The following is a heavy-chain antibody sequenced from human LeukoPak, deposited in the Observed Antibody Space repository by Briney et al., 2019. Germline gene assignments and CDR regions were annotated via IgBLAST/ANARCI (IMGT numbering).Heavy chain of an antibody. CDR2: IIPILGIA. Sequence: ASVKVSCKASGYTFTSYDINWVRQATGQGLEWMGRIIPILGIANYAQKFQGRVTITADKSTSTAYMELSSLRSEDTAVYYCARWRAVTEQFDYWGQGTLVTVSS. CDR1: GYTFTSYD. D-gene: IGHD1-14*01. V-gene: IGHV1-69*04. CDR3: ARWRAVTEQFDY. J-gene: IGHJ4*02.